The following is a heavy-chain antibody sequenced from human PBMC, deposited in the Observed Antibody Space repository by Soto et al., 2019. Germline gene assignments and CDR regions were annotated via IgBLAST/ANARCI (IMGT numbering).Heavy chain of an antibody. J-gene: IGHJ4*02. CDR1: GFTFSSYS. V-gene: IGHV3-21*01. CDR2: ISSSSSYI. CDR3: ASVVLSISAAGTLDY. D-gene: IGHD6-13*01. Sequence: EVQLVESGGGLVKPGGSLRLSCAASGFTFSSYSMNWVRQAPGKGLEWVSSISSSSSYIYYADSVKGRFTISRDNAKNSQYLQMNSLRAEDTSVYYCASVVLSISAAGTLDYWGQGTLVTVSS.